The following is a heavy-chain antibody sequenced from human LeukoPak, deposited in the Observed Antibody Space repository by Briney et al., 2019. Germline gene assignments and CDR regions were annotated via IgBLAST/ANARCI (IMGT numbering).Heavy chain of an antibody. J-gene: IGHJ4*02. V-gene: IGHV1-2*02. CDR1: DYTFTVYN. Sequence: ATVKVSCKATDYTFTVYNITWVRQAPGQGLEWMGWINPNSGGTNYAQKFQGRVTMTRDTSISTAYMELSRLRSDDTAVYYCARDVYYYDSSGYCDYWGQGTLVTVSS. CDR3: ARDVYYYDSSGYCDY. CDR2: INPNSGGT. D-gene: IGHD3-22*01.